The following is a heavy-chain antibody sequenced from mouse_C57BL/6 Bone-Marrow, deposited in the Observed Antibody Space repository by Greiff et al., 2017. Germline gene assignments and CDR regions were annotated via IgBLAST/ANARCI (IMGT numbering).Heavy chain of an antibody. D-gene: IGHD3-2*02. J-gene: IGHJ3*01. CDR2: IHPNSGST. Sequence: QVQLQQPGAELVKPGASVKLSCKASGYTFTSYWMHWVKQRPGQGLEWIGMIHPNSGSTNYNEKFKSKATLTVDKSSSTAYMQLSSLTSEDSAVYCCARGGQLRLIFAYWGQGTLVTVSA. CDR3: ARGGQLRLIFAY. CDR1: GYTFTSYW. V-gene: IGHV1-64*01.